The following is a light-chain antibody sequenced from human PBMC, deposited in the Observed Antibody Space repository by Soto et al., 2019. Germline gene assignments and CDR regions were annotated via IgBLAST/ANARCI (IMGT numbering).Light chain of an antibody. CDR2: VAS. CDR1: QAINVW. Sequence: DIQMTQSPPSVSASVGDRVTITCRASQAINVWLSWYQQKPGKAPKLLISVASRLESGVPSRFRGSGAGTEFSLTVTSLKPEDFATYYCQQAFRFPHTFCQGTRLEI. J-gene: IGKJ2*01. CDR3: QQAFRFPHT. V-gene: IGKV1-12*01.